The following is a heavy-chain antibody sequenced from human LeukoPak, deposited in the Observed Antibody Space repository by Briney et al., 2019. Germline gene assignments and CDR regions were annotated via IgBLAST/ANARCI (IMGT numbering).Heavy chain of an antibody. CDR3: ARESDYGGNSDY. CDR2: IYTSGST. V-gene: IGHV4-4*07. D-gene: IGHD4-17*01. Sequence: SETLSLTCTVSGGSISSYYWSWIRQPAGKGLEWIGRIYTSGSTNYNPSLKSRVTISVDTSKNQFSLKLSSVTAADTAVYYCARESDYGGNSDYWGQGTLVTVSS. J-gene: IGHJ4*02. CDR1: GGSISSYY.